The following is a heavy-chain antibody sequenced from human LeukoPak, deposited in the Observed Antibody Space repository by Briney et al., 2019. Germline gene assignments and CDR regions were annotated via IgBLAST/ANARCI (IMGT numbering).Heavy chain of an antibody. Sequence: GASVKVSCKASGYTFTSYGISWVRQAPGQGLEWMGWISAYNGNTNYAQKLQGRVTMTTDTSTSTAYMELRSLRSDDTAVYYCARGMPVLLYFDWLLEYNWFDPWGQGTLVTVSS. CDR1: GYTFTSYG. D-gene: IGHD3-9*01. CDR3: ARGMPVLLYFDWLLEYNWFDP. CDR2: ISAYNGNT. J-gene: IGHJ5*02. V-gene: IGHV1-18*04.